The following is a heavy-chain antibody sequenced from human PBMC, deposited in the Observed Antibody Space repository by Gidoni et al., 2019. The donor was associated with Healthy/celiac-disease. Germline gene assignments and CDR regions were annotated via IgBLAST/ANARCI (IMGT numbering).Heavy chain of an antibody. V-gene: IGHV6-1*01. CDR1: GDSLPSHSAA. D-gene: IGHD5-12*01. CDR3: ARELQWLRYASYNWFDP. J-gene: IGHJ5*02. CDR2: AYPRSKWYN. Sequence: QVQLQQTGPVLVKPSQTLPLTRAISGDSLPSHSAAWNWVRQASSRGLEWLGRAYPRSKWYNDYAVSVKSRITINPDTSKNQFSLQLNSVTPEDTAVYYCARELQWLRYASYNWFDPWGQGTLVTVSS.